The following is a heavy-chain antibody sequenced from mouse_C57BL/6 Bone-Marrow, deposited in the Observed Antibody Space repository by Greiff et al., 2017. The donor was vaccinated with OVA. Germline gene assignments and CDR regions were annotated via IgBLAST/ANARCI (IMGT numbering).Heavy chain of an antibody. CDR3: ASHFDY. J-gene: IGHJ2*01. CDR2: IYPGDGDT. Sequence: QVHVKQSGPELVKPGASVKISCKASGYAFSSSWMNWVKQRPGKGLEWIGRIYPGDGDTNYNGKFKGKATLTADKSSSTAYMQLSSLTSEDSAVYFCASHFDYWGQGTTLTVSS. V-gene: IGHV1-82*01. CDR1: GYAFSSSW.